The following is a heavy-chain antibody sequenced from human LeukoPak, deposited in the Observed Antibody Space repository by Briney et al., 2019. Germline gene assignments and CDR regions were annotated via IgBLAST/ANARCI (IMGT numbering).Heavy chain of an antibody. V-gene: IGHV3-53*01. CDR3: ASTQAPAAIGRYYYYMDV. CDR1: GFTVSSNY. J-gene: IGHJ6*03. D-gene: IGHD2-2*01. Sequence: PGRSLRLSCAASGFTVSSNYMSWVRQAPGKGLEWVSVIYSGGSTYYADSVKGRFTISRDNSKNTLYLQMNSLRAEDTAVYYCASTQAPAAIGRYYYYMDVWGKGTTVTVSS. CDR2: IYSGGST.